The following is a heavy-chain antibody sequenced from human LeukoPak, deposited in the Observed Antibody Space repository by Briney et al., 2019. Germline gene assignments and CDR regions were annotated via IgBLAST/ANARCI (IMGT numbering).Heavy chain of an antibody. CDR3: ARDRDSSGYYSD. V-gene: IGHV3-21*01. CDR2: ISSSSSYI. J-gene: IGHJ4*02. Sequence: GGSLRLSCVASGFTFSSYSMNWVRQAPGKGLEWVSSISSSSSYIYYADSVKGRFTISRDNAKNSLYLQMNSLRAEDTAVYYCARDRDSSGYYSDWGQGTLVTVSS. CDR1: GFTFSSYS. D-gene: IGHD3-22*01.